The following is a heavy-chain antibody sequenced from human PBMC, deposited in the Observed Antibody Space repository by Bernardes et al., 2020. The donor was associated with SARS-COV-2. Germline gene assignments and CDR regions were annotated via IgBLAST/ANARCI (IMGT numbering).Heavy chain of an antibody. V-gene: IGHV3-33*01. J-gene: IGHJ2*01. Sequence: GGSLRLSCAASGFAFNTYGMHWVRQAPGKGLAWVAIIWYDGSNEYYGDSVMGRFAISRDDSKNTVYLQMHDLRDEDTAVYYCARSANNEYYYDGYFHFDLWGRGT. CDR2: IWYDGSNE. CDR1: GFAFNTYG. D-gene: IGHD3-10*01. CDR3: ARSANNEYYYDGYFHFDL.